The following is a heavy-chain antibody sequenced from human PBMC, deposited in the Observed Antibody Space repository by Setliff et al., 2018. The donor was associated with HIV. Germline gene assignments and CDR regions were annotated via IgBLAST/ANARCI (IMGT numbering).Heavy chain of an antibody. D-gene: IGHD3-22*01. CDR3: ARYGSSDYLPGEYQY. CDR2: ISAYNGNT. V-gene: IGHV1-18*01. Sequence: GASVKVSCKASGYTFTSYGISWVRQAPGQGLEWMGWISAYNGNTNYAQKLQGRVTMTTDTSTSTAYMELRSLRSDDTAVYYCARYGSSDYLPGEYQYWGQGTLVTVSS. CDR1: GYTFTSYG. J-gene: IGHJ4*02.